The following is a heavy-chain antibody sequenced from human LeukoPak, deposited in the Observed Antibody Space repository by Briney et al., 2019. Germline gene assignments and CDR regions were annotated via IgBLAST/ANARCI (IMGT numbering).Heavy chain of an antibody. V-gene: IGHV3-30*02. CDR2: IRYDGSNK. CDR1: GFTFSSYG. CDR3: AKDGNYYGSGSPDY. Sequence: GGSLRLSCAASGFTFSSYGMHWVRQAPGKGLEWVAFIRYDGSNKYYADSVKGRFTISRDNSKNTLYLQMNSRRAEDTAVYYCAKDGNYYGSGSPDYWGQGTLVTVSS. J-gene: IGHJ4*02. D-gene: IGHD3-10*01.